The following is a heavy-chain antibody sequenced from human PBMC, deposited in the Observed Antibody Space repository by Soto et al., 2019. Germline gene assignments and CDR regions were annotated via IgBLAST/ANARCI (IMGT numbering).Heavy chain of an antibody. CDR1: GYTFTSNG. CDR3: ARDGQWLLPRKATGAFDI. D-gene: IGHD6-19*01. Sequence: GASVKVSCKASGYTFTSNGISWVRQAPGQELEKIGWISAYNGNTKHAQKIQGRVTMTTDTSTSTDNMKLRSLRSDDTAVYYCARDGQWLLPRKATGAFDIWGQGTMVNVS. CDR2: ISAYNGNT. V-gene: IGHV1-18*01. J-gene: IGHJ3*02.